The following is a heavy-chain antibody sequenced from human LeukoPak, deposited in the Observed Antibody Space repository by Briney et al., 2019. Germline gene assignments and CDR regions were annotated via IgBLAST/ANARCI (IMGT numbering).Heavy chain of an antibody. CDR1: GFTFSSYS. CDR2: IDGNGRTT. J-gene: IGHJ6*02. CDR3: ARHRVYGMDV. V-gene: IGHV3-48*04. Sequence: GGSLRLSCAASGFTFSSYSMNWVRQAPGKGLEWVSHIDGNGRTTNYGDSVRGRFTVSRDNAKNTLYLQMNSLKASDTAMYYCARHRVYGMDVWGQGTTVTVSS.